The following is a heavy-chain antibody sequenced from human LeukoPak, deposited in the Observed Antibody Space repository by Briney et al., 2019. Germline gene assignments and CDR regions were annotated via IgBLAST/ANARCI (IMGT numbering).Heavy chain of an antibody. CDR1: GFTFSNAW. CDR3: TKGGGYSGYVKYWYFDL. J-gene: IGHJ2*01. CDR2: IKSKTDGGTT. Sequence: GGSLRLSCAASGFTFSNAWMSWVRQAPGKGLEWVGRIKSKTDGGTTDYAAPVKGRFTISRDDSKTTLYLQMNSLKTEDTAVYYCTKGGGYSGYVKYWYFDLWGRGTLVTVSS. V-gene: IGHV3-15*01. D-gene: IGHD5-12*01.